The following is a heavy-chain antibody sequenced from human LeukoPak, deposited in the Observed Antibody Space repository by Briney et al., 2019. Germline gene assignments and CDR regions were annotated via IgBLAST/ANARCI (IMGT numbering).Heavy chain of an antibody. J-gene: IGHJ3*02. CDR1: GGSIRSYY. Sequence: SETLSLTCTVSGGSIRSYYWSWIRQPPGKGLECIGNIYYSGSTKYNPSLKSRVTISVDTSKNQFSLKLSAVTAADTAVYCCATHRYSEWSRAFDIWGQGTMVTVSS. V-gene: IGHV4-59*08. D-gene: IGHD3-3*01. CDR3: ATHRYSEWSRAFDI. CDR2: IYYSGST.